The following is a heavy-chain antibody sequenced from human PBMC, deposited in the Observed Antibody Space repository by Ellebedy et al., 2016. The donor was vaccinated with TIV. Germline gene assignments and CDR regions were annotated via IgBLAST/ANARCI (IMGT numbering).Heavy chain of an antibody. CDR1: GFTFSSYA. CDR3: ARDSSYYGSGSYSSAFDI. CDR2: ISYDGSNK. V-gene: IGHV3-30*04. D-gene: IGHD3-10*01. J-gene: IGHJ3*02. Sequence: GGSLRLSXAASGFTFSSYAMHWVRQAPGKGLEWVAVISYDGSNKYYADSVKGRFTISRDNSKNTLYLQMNSLRAEDTAVYYCARDSSYYGSGSYSSAFDIWGQGTMVTVSS.